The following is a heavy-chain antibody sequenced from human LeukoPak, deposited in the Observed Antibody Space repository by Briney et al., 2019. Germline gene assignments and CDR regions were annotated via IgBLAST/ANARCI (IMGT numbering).Heavy chain of an antibody. CDR2: IYYSGST. Sequence: SETLSLTCTVSGGSISSYYWSWIRQPPGKGLEWIGYIYYSGSTNYNPSLKSRVTISVDTSKNQFSLKLSSVTAADTAVYYCASYKAAAAPYFDYWGQGTLVTVSS. V-gene: IGHV4-59*01. CDR3: ASYKAAAAPYFDY. J-gene: IGHJ4*02. CDR1: GGSISSYY. D-gene: IGHD6-13*01.